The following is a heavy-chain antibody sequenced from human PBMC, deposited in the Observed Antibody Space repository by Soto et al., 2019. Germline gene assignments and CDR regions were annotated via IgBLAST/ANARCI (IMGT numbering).Heavy chain of an antibody. D-gene: IGHD2-2*01. CDR2: ISSSSSYI. CDR1: GFTFSSYS. J-gene: IGHJ6*03. V-gene: IGHV3-21*01. Sequence: GGSLRLSCAASGFTFSSYSMNWVRQAPGKGLEWVSSISSSSSYIYYADSVKGRFTISRDNAKNSLYLQMNSLRAEDTAVYYCARDRGGVIVVVHYYMDVWGKGTTVTVSS. CDR3: ARDRGGVIVVVHYYMDV.